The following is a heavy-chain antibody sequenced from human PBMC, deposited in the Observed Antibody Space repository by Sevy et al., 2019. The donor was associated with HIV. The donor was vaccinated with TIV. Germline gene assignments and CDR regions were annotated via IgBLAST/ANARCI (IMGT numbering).Heavy chain of an antibody. V-gene: IGHV4-39*01. CDR2: IYYSGST. D-gene: IGHD3-22*01. J-gene: IGHJ3*02. CDR3: ARLWGMIVVVTVPNDAFDI. Sequence: SDTLSLTCTVSGGSISSSSYYWGWIRQPPGKGLEWIGSIYYSGSTYYNPSLKSRVTISVDTSKNQFSLKLSSVTAADTAVYYCARLWGMIVVVTVPNDAFDIWGQGTMVTVSS. CDR1: GGSISSSSYY.